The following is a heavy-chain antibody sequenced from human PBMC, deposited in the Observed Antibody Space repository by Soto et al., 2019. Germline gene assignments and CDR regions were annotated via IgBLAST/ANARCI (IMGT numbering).Heavy chain of an antibody. J-gene: IGHJ4*02. Sequence: QITLKESGPTLVKPTQTLTLTCTFSGFSLSTSGVGVGWIRQPPGKALEWLALIYWNDDKLYSSSLTTRLTITKDSTKNQVLLTMTNIDPVDTATYFCAHNSIASRTFDYWGQGTLVTVSS. CDR1: GFSLSTSGVG. V-gene: IGHV2-5*01. CDR2: IYWNDDK. D-gene: IGHD6-6*01. CDR3: AHNSIASRTFDY.